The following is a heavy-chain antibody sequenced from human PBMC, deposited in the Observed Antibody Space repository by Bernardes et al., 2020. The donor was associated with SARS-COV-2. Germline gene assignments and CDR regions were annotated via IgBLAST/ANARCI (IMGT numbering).Heavy chain of an antibody. CDR1: GYRLSELS. J-gene: IGHJ4*02. Sequence: ASVKVSCEISGYRLSELSIHWVRQAPGKGLEWMGGVDPEDKKITYAQKFRDRVTMTEDRSTETAYMELSRLRADDTAVYYCATGSYMMYLFFILDYWGQGSLVVVSS. CDR3: ATGSYMMYLFFILDY. CDR2: VDPEDKKI. V-gene: IGHV1-24*01. D-gene: IGHD2-8*01.